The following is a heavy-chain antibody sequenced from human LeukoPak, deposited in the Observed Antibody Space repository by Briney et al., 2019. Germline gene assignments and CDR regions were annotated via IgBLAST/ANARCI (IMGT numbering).Heavy chain of an antibody. V-gene: IGHV1-2*06. CDR2: INPNSGGT. CDR3: ATVRYNWNDGY. CDR1: VYTFTGYF. Sequence: GASVKVSCKASVYTFTGYFMHWVRQAPGQGLEWMGRINPNSGGTNYAQKFQGRVTMTRDTSISTAYMELSRLRSDDTAVYYCATVRYNWNDGYWGQGTLATASS. D-gene: IGHD1-1*01. J-gene: IGHJ4*02.